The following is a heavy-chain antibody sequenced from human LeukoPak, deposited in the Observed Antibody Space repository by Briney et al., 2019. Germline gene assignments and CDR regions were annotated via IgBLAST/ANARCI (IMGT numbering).Heavy chain of an antibody. CDR1: GGSISSYY. CDR3: ARTEDYYDSSGLDY. V-gene: IGHV4-59*08. Sequence: SETLSLTCTVSGGSISSYYWSWIRQPPGKGLEWIGYIYYSGSTNYNPSLKSRVTISVETSKNQFSLKLSSVTAADTAVYYCARTEDYYDSSGLDYWGQGTLVTVSS. J-gene: IGHJ4*02. D-gene: IGHD3-22*01. CDR2: IYYSGST.